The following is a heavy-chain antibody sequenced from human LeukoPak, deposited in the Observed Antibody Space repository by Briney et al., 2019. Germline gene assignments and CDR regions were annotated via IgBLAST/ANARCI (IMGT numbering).Heavy chain of an antibody. CDR3: ARVEDYYYYMDV. D-gene: IGHD1-1*01. CDR2: ISSNGGST. J-gene: IGHJ6*03. V-gene: IGHV3-64*01. CDR1: GFTFSSCA. Sequence: GGSLRLSCAASGFTFSSCAMHWVRQAPGKGLEYVSAISSNGGSTYYANSVKGSFTISRDNSKNTLYLQMGSLRAEDMAVYYCARVEDYYYYMDVWGKGTTVTVSS.